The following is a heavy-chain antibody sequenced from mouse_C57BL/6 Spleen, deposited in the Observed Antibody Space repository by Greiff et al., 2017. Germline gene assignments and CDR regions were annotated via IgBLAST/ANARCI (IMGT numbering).Heavy chain of an antibody. CDR3: TTVTTVVADYYAMDY. CDR1: GFNINDYY. CDR2: IDPEDGDT. J-gene: IGHJ4*01. V-gene: IGHV14-1*01. D-gene: IGHD1-1*01. Sequence: EVQLQQSGAELVRPGASVKLSCTASGFNINDYYMHWVKQRPEQGLEWIGRIDPEDGDTEYAPQFQGTATMTADTSSNTAYLQLSSLTSEDTAVYYCTTVTTVVADYYAMDYWGQGTSVTVSS.